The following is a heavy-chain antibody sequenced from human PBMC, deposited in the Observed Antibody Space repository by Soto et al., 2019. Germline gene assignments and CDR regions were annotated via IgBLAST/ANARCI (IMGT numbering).Heavy chain of an antibody. CDR2: IYWDDDK. V-gene: IGHV2-5*02. CDR1: GFSFSTTGVG. J-gene: IGHJ5*02. D-gene: IGHD3-10*01. Sequence: QITLKESGPTLVKPTQTLTLTCTFSGFSFSTTGVGVGWIRQPPGQALEWLALIYWDDDKRYRPSLRDRLSITKDTSKNEVILTRTNRDPVDTATYYCVSGSFPNWFDPWGQGTQVTVSS. CDR3: VSGSFPNWFDP.